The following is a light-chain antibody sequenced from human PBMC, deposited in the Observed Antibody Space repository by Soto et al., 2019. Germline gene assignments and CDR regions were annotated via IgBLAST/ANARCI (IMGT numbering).Light chain of an antibody. CDR1: SSNIESNT. CDR3: AAWDDILNGYV. V-gene: IGLV1-44*01. J-gene: IGLJ1*01. CDR2: SNY. Sequence: QSALTQRPSASGTPGQRVTISCSGSSSNIESNTVTWYQQLPGTAPKLVIYSNYDRPSGVPDRFSGSTSGTSASLVIRGLQSEDEADYYCAAWDDILNGYVFGGGTKVTVL.